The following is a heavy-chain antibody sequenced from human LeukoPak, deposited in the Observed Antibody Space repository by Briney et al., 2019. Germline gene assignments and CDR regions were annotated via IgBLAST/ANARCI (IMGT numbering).Heavy chain of an antibody. V-gene: IGHV4-61*01. Sequence: SETLSLTCTVSGGSVSSGCYYWSWIRQPPGKGLEWIGYIYYSGSTNYNPSLKSRVTISVDTSKNQFSLKLSSVTAADTAVYYCARMYYYGSGSPSYAFDIWGQGTMVTVSS. CDR1: GGSVSSGCYY. D-gene: IGHD3-10*01. CDR3: ARMYYYGSGSPSYAFDI. J-gene: IGHJ3*02. CDR2: IYYSGST.